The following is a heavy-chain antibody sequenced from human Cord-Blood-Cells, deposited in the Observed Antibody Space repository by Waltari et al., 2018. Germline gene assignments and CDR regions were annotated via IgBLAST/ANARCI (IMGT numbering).Heavy chain of an antibody. Sequence: QVQLVQSGAEVKKPGASVKVSCKASGYTFTSYAMHWVRQAHGQRLEWMGWINAGNGNTKYSQKFQGRVTITRDTSASTAYMELSSLRSEDMAVYYCARGARIVVVPAAIDYWGQGTLVTVSS. J-gene: IGHJ4*02. D-gene: IGHD2-2*02. CDR2: INAGNGNT. CDR1: GYTFTSYA. CDR3: ARGARIVVVPAAIDY. V-gene: IGHV1-3*01.